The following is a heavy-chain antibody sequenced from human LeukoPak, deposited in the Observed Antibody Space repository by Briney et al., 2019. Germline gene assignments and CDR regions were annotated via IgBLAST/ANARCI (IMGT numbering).Heavy chain of an antibody. J-gene: IGHJ6*03. CDR1: GFTFSSNA. Sequence: AGGSLRLSCAASGFTFSSNAMHWVRQAPGKGLEYVSVISNDGGRTYYANSVKGRFTISRDNSKNTLYLQMGSLRAEDMAVYYFARGATTSHVHAWGKETTV. CDR3: ARGATTSHVHA. CDR2: ISNDGGRT. V-gene: IGHV3-64*01. D-gene: IGHD1-26*01.